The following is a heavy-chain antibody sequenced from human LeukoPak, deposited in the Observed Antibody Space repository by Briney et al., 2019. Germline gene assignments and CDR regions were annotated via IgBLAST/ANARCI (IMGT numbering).Heavy chain of an antibody. Sequence: AASVKVSCKVSGYTLTELSMHWARQAPGKGLEWMGGFDPEDGETIYAQKFQGRVTMTEDTSTDTAYMELSSLRSDDTAVYYCARYSPPGGGSNLEFDYWGQGTLVTVSS. V-gene: IGHV1-24*01. D-gene: IGHD2-15*01. CDR3: ARYSPPGGGSNLEFDY. CDR2: FDPEDGET. J-gene: IGHJ4*02. CDR1: GYTLTELS.